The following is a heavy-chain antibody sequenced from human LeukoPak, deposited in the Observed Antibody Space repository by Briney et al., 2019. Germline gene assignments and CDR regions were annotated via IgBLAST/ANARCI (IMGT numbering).Heavy chain of an antibody. Sequence: GASVKVSCKVSGYTLTELSMHWVRQAPGKGLEWMGGFGPEDGETIYAQKFQGRVTMTEDTSTDTAYMELSSLRSEDTAVYYCATYSGSYGTFDYWGQGTLVTVSS. D-gene: IGHD1-26*01. V-gene: IGHV1-24*01. J-gene: IGHJ4*02. CDR3: ATYSGSYGTFDY. CDR2: FGPEDGET. CDR1: GYTLTELS.